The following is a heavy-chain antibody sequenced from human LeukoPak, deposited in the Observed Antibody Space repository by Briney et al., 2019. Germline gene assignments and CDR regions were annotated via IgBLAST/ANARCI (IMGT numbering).Heavy chain of an antibody. J-gene: IGHJ6*03. CDR1: GGSISSYY. V-gene: IGHV4-4*09. CDR2: IYTSGST. D-gene: IGHD2-2*01. CDR3: AGHKLHDCSSTSCYDYFYYMDV. Sequence: SETLSLTCTVSGGSISSYYWSWIRQPPGKGLEWIGYIYTSGSTNYNPSLKSRVTISVDTSKNQFSLKLSSVTAADTAVYYCAGHKLHDCSSTSCYDYFYYMDVWGKGTTVTVSS.